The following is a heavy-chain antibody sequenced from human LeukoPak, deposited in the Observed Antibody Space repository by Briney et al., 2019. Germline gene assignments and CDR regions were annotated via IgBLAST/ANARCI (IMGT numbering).Heavy chain of an antibody. D-gene: IGHD3-3*01. CDR3: ARSLYYDFWSGYPLDY. V-gene: IGHV3-7*01. CDR2: IKQDGSEK. CDR1: GFTFSSYW. Sequence: GGSLRLSCAASGFTFSSYWMSWVRQVPGKGLEWVANIKQDGSEKYYVDSVKGRFTISRDNAKNSLYLQMNSLRAEDTAVYYCARSLYYDFWSGYPLDYWGQGTLVTVSS. J-gene: IGHJ4*02.